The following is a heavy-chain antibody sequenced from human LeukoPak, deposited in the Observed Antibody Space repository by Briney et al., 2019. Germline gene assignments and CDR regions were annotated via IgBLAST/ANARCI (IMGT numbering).Heavy chain of an antibody. CDR3: ARDRRQATGDWFDP. V-gene: IGHV4-4*07. CDR1: GGSISSYY. J-gene: IGHJ5*02. Sequence: SETLSLTCTVSGGSISSYYWSWIRQPAGKGLEWIGRIYTSGSTNYNPSLKSRVTMSVDTSKNQFSLKLSSVTAADTAVYYCARDRRQATGDWFDPWGQGTLVTVSS. D-gene: IGHD5-12*01. CDR2: IYTSGST.